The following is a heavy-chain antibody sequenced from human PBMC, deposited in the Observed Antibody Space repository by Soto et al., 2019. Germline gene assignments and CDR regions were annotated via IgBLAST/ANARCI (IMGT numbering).Heavy chain of an antibody. CDR2: IIPIFGTA. CDR3: ARGGITGTMRFDP. D-gene: IGHD1-20*01. CDR1: GGTFSSYA. J-gene: IGHJ5*02. V-gene: IGHV1-69*01. Sequence: QVQLVQSGAEVKKPGSSVKVSCKASGGTFSSYAISWVRQAPGQGLEWMGGIIPIFGTANYAQKFQGRVTITADEYTSTDYKELSSLRAEDTAVYYCARGGITGTMRFDPWGQGTLVTVSS.